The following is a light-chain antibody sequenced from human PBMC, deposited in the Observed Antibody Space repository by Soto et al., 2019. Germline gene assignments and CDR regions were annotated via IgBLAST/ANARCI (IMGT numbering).Light chain of an antibody. CDR2: AAS. V-gene: IGKV3-20*01. CDR3: QQYGDSIT. CDR1: QNVRSSS. J-gene: IGKJ4*01. Sequence: EIVLTQSPSLLSLSPGERATLSCRASQNVRSSSLAWYQQKPGQAPRLLIYAASTRVTGIADRFSGSGSGTDFTLTISRLEAEDFAVYHCQQYGDSITFGGGTKVEIK.